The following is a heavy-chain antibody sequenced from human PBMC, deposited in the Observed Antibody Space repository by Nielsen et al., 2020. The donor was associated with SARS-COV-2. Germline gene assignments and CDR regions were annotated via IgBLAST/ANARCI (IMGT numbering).Heavy chain of an antibody. CDR1: GASLSRYY. V-gene: IGHV4-59*01. J-gene: IGHJ5*02. CDR2: IHDSGST. Sequence: SETLSLTCTVTGASLSRYYWSWIRQSPGKGLDWIGYIHDSGSTQYSPSFKSRATISLDTSKNQFSLELTSVTAEDTAVYYCARGFDPWGQGTLVSVSS. CDR3: ARGFDP.